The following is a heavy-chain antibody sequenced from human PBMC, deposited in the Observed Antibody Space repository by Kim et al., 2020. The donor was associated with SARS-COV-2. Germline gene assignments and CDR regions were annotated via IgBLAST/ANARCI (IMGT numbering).Heavy chain of an antibody. J-gene: IGHJ6*02. V-gene: IGHV1-69*13. D-gene: IGHD4-17*01. CDR1: GGTFSSYA. Sequence: SVKVSCKASGGTFSSYAISWVRQAPGQGLEWMGGIIPIFGTANYAQKFQGRVTITADESTSTAYMELSSLRSEDTAVYYCARGDRPYGDYVFGYYYYGMDVWGQGTTVTVSS. CDR2: IIPIFGTA. CDR3: ARGDRPYGDYVFGYYYYGMDV.